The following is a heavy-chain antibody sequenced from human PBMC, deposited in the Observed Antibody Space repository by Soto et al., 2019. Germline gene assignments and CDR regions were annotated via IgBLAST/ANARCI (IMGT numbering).Heavy chain of an antibody. Sequence: GGALRVSCAASGFTFNKYAMGWVRQAPGKGLEWVSAITGSGSDTYYLDSVKGRFTISRDNSKNTLFLQVNSLRAEDTAIYYCAKLGSSAWSPHYYFDYWGQGTLVTVSS. CDR3: AKLGSSAWSPHYYFDY. D-gene: IGHD3-10*01. CDR2: ITGSGSDT. V-gene: IGHV3-23*01. CDR1: GFTFNKYA. J-gene: IGHJ4*02.